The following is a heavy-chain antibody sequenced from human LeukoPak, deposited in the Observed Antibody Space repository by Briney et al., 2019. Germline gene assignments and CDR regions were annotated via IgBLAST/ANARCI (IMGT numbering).Heavy chain of an antibody. J-gene: IGHJ4*02. CDR1: GFTFSSYS. V-gene: IGHV3-21*01. CDR3: AGTMLRGV. D-gene: IGHD3-10*01. Sequence: GGSLRLSCAASGFTFSSYSMNWVRQAPGKGLEWVSYISSSSIYIYYSDSVKGRFTISRDNAKNSLYLQMDSLRAEDTAVYYCAGTMLRGVWGQGTLVTVSS. CDR2: ISSSSIYI.